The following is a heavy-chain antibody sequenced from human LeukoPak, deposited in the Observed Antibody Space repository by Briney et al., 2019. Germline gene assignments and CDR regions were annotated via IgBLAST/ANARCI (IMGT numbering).Heavy chain of an antibody. D-gene: IGHD1-26*01. CDR3: ARVGGSYEGRIDY. J-gene: IGHJ4*02. Sequence: ASVKVSCKASGYTFTSYPIGWVRQAPGQGLEWMGWISAYNGYTNYAQSLQGRVTMTTDTSTSTAYMELRSLRSDDTAMYYCARVGGSYEGRIDYWRQGTLVTVSS. CDR2: ISAYNGYT. CDR1: GYTFTSYP. V-gene: IGHV1-18*01.